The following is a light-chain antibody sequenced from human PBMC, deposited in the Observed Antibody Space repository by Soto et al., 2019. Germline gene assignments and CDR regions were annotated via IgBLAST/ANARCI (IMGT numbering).Light chain of an antibody. CDR3: QQSYSTPQT. CDR1: QSISSY. V-gene: IGKV1-39*01. Sequence: DIQMTQSPSSVSASVGDRVTITCRASQSISSYLNWYQQKPGKAPKLLIYAASSLQRGVPSRFSGSGSGTDFTLTISSLQPEDFATYYCQQSYSTPQTFGQGTKVDIK. CDR2: AAS. J-gene: IGKJ1*01.